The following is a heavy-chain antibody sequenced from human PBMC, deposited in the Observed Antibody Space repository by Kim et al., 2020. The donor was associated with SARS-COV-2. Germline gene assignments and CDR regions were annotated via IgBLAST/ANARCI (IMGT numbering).Heavy chain of an antibody. D-gene: IGHD5-18*01. CDR2: IYHSGSA. CDR1: GYSISSGYY. J-gene: IGHJ4*02. V-gene: IGHV4-38-2*02. CDR3: ARAGLRGYSYGVFDY. Sequence: SETLSLTCTVSGYSISSGYYWGWIRQPPGKGLEWIGSIYHSGSAYYNPSLKSRVTISVDTSKNQFSLKLSSVTAADTAVYYCARAGLRGYSYGVFDYWGQGTLVTVSS.